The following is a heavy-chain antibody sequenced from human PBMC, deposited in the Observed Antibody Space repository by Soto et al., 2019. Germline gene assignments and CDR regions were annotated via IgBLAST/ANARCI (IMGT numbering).Heavy chain of an antibody. V-gene: IGHV3-23*01. Sequence: GGSLRLSCAASGFTFSSYAMTWVRQAPGKGLEWVSTISGRGATTYYADSVKGRFTISRDNSKNTLFLQMNSLRVEDTAVYYCAKGFSGTYQDLFDYWGQGTLVTVSS. J-gene: IGHJ4*02. CDR2: ISGRGATT. CDR3: AKGFSGTYQDLFDY. CDR1: GFTFSSYA. D-gene: IGHD1-7*01.